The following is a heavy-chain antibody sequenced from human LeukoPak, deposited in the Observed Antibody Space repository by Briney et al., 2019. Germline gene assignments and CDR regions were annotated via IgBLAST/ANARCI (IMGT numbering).Heavy chain of an antibody. Sequence: SETLSLTCTVSGDSISTYYWSWIRKPPGKGLEWIGHIYNSGSTNYSPSLKSRVTMSVDTSKNQFSLNLRSVTAADTAVYYCARSRNTLQWELLTWGQGTLVTVSS. CDR1: GDSISTYY. V-gene: IGHV4-59*12. CDR3: ARSRNTLQWELLT. CDR2: IYNSGST. J-gene: IGHJ5*02. D-gene: IGHD1-26*01.